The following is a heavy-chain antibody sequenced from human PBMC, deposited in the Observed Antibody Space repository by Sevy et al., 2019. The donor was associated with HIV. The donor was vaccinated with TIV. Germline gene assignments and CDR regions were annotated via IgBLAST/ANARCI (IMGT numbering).Heavy chain of an antibody. CDR3: ARVGSSGWFRYYGMDV. CDR2: IYSGGGT. J-gene: IGHJ6*02. D-gene: IGHD6-19*01. V-gene: IGHV3-53*01. Sequence: GGSLRLSCAASGVTVSNNYMTWVRQAPGKGLEWVSLIYSGGGTYYADSVKGRFTISRDNSKNTLYLQMNSLGAEDTAVYYCARVGSSGWFRYYGMDVWGQGTTVTVSS. CDR1: GVTVSNNY.